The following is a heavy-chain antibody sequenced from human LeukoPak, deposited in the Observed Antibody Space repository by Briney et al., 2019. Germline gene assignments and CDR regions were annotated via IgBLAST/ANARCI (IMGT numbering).Heavy chain of an antibody. Sequence: SETLSLTCTVSGGSISNNSFNWGWIRQPPGKGLEWIGSIYYSGSTYYNPSLKSRVTLSVDTSKNQFSLKLSSVTAADTAVYYCARLASLYCSRTSCYANYYYMDVWGKGATVTVSS. D-gene: IGHD2-2*01. CDR2: IYYSGST. V-gene: IGHV4-39*01. J-gene: IGHJ6*03. CDR3: ARLASLYCSRTSCYANYYYMDV. CDR1: GGSISNNSFN.